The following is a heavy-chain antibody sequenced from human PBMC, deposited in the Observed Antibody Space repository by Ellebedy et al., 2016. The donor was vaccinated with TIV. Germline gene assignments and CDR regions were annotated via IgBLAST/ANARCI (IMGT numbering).Heavy chain of an antibody. CDR1: GFTFKNYW. J-gene: IGHJ4*02. Sequence: PGGSLRLSCAASGFTFKNYWMSWVRQAPGKGLEWVANIQQDGSEKYYVDSVKGRFTISRDNAENSLYLQMNSLRVEDTAVYYCVRAFVVVVGANALEYWGQGTLVTVSS. CDR3: VRAFVVVVGANALEY. CDR2: IQQDGSEK. D-gene: IGHD2-15*01. V-gene: IGHV3-7*04.